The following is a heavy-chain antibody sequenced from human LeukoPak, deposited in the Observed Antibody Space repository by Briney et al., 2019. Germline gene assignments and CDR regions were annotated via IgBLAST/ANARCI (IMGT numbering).Heavy chain of an antibody. Sequence: GESLKISGKGSGSRFTNYWIGWVRQLPGKGLEWMGIIYPGDSDTRYSPSFQGQVTISADKSISTAYLQWSSLKASDTAMYYCARLSGSYYGPAPYWGQGTLGAVSS. CDR2: IYPGDSDT. D-gene: IGHD1-26*01. J-gene: IGHJ4*02. CDR1: GSRFTNYW. V-gene: IGHV5-51*01. CDR3: ARLSGSYYGPAPY.